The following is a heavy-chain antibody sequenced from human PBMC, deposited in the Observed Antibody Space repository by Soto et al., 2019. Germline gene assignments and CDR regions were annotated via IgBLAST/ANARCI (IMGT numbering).Heavy chain of an antibody. Sequence: SVTLSLTCTVSGGSITNNYWSWIRQSPGKGLEWIGCSYYSGSTSYNPSLRSRFTISIDTSKTQFSLRLRSVTAADTAVYYCARRQNWDNLFDTWGQGTLVTVSS. V-gene: IGHV4-59*08. J-gene: IGHJ5*02. CDR2: SYYSGST. D-gene: IGHD7-27*01. CDR1: GGSITNNY. CDR3: ARRQNWDNLFDT.